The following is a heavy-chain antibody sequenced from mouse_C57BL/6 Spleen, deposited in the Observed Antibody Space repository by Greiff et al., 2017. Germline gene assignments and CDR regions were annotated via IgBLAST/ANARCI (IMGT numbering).Heavy chain of an antibody. J-gene: IGHJ4*01. CDR2: INPSNGGT. D-gene: IGHD2-2*01. Sequence: VQLQQPGTELVKPGASVKLSCKASGYTFTSYWMHWVKQRPGQGLEWIGNINPSNGGTNYNEKFKSKATLTVDKSSSTAYMQLSSLTSEDSAVYYCAIWLRRDYYAMDCWGQGTSVTVSS. CDR3: AIWLRRDYYAMDC. V-gene: IGHV1-53*01. CDR1: GYTFTSYW.